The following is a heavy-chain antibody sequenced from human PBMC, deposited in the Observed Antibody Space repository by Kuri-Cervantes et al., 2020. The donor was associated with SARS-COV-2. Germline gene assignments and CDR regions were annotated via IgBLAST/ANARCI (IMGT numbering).Heavy chain of an antibody. V-gene: IGHV3-30*02. J-gene: IGHJ6*03. Sequence: GESLKISCAASGFTVSSNYMSWVRQAPGKGLEWVAFIRYDGSNKYYADSVKGRFTISRDNSKNTLYLQMNSLRAEDTAVYYCATAEILGGLYYYYMDVWGKGTTVTVSS. CDR3: ATAEILGGLYYYYMDV. D-gene: IGHD3-16*01. CDR1: GFTVSSNY. CDR2: IRYDGSNK.